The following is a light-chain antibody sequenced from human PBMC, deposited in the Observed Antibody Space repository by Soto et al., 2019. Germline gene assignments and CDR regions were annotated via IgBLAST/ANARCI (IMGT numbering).Light chain of an antibody. V-gene: IGKV1-9*01. J-gene: IGKJ4*01. CDR1: QGISSY. Sequence: DIQMTQSPSSLSASVGDRVTITCRASQGISSYLAWYQQKPGKAPKLLIYAASTLQSGVPSRFSGSGSGTEFTLTVSCLQPEDFATYYCQHLNSYPLTFCGGTKVDIK. CDR2: AAS. CDR3: QHLNSYPLT.